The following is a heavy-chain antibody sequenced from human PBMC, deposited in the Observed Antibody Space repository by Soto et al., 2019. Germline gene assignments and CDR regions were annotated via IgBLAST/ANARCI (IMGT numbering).Heavy chain of an antibody. Sequence: ASGKVSCKASGYTFTSYGISWVRQAPGQGLEWMGWISAYNGNTNYAQKLQGRVTMTTDTSTSTAYMELRSLRSDDTAVYYCARVGDSYGRYYYYGMDVWGQGTTVTVSS. CDR1: GYTFTSYG. V-gene: IGHV1-18*01. J-gene: IGHJ6*02. CDR3: ARVGDSYGRYYYYGMDV. D-gene: IGHD5-18*01. CDR2: ISAYNGNT.